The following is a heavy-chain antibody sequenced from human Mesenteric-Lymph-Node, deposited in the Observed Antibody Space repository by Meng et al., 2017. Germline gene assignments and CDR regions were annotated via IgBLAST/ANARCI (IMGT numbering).Heavy chain of an antibody. J-gene: IGHJ4*02. CDR3: ARTFYYDGIGFYYDF. CDR2: INPYSGDT. V-gene: IGHV1-2*02. Sequence: ASVKVSCKASAYTFTSYNIHWVRQAPGQGFEWMGWINPYSGDTNSAQKFRGRVTMTRDTSLTAVYMELSRLRSDDTAVYYCARTFYYDGIGFYYDFWGQGTLVTVSS. CDR1: AYTFTSYN. D-gene: IGHD3-22*01.